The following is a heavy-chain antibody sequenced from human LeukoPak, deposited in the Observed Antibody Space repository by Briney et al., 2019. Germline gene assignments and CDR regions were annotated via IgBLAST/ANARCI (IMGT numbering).Heavy chain of an antibody. J-gene: IGHJ6*03. CDR2: INSDGSST. CDR3: ARDHYYYYYMDV. Sequence: PGGSLRLSCAASGFTFSSYWMHWVRQAPGKGLVWVSRINSDGSSTSYADSVKGRFTISRDNAKNTLYLQMNSLRAEDTAVYNCARDHYYYYYMDVWGKGTTVTVS. CDR1: GFTFSSYW. V-gene: IGHV3-74*01.